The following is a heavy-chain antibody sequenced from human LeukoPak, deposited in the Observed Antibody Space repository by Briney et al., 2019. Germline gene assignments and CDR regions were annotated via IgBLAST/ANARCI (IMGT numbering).Heavy chain of an antibody. Sequence: PSETLSLTCTVSGDSVRTYYWSCIRQSPGKGLEWLGYIYYSVTTAYNPSVKGRLLISVDTSENQISLELSSVTASDTAVYYCTRQLIEEGSTKRNAFDVWGQGAKVIVSS. D-gene: IGHD1-14*01. V-gene: IGHV4-59*08. CDR1: GDSVRTYY. CDR3: TRQLIEEGSTKRNAFDV. J-gene: IGHJ3*01. CDR2: IYYSVTT.